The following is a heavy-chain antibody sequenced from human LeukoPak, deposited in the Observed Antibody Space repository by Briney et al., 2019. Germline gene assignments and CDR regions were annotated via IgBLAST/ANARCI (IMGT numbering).Heavy chain of an antibody. D-gene: IGHD3-22*01. Sequence: SETLSLTCTISGGSISSSFYYWGWIRQPPGKGLEWIGSIYYSGSTYYNPSLKSRVTISVDSSKNQFSLKLNSMTAADTAVYYCARTPEDSTGYYYFDYWGQGTLVTVSS. CDR1: GGSISSSFYY. V-gene: IGHV4-39*01. CDR2: IYYSGST. CDR3: ARTPEDSTGYYYFDY. J-gene: IGHJ4*02.